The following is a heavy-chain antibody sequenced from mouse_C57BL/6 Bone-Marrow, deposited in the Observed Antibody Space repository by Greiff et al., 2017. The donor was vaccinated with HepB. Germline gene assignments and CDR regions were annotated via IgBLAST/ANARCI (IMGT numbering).Heavy chain of an antibody. V-gene: IGHV1-50*01. CDR1: GYTFTSYW. Sequence: VKLQQPGAELVKPGASVKLSCKASGYTFTSYWMQWVKQRPGQGLEWIGEIDPSDSYTNYNQKFKGKATLTVDTSSSTAYMQLSSLTSEDSAVYYCARTGGDYWGQGTTLTVSS. CDR3: ARTGGDY. CDR2: IDPSDSYT. J-gene: IGHJ2*01.